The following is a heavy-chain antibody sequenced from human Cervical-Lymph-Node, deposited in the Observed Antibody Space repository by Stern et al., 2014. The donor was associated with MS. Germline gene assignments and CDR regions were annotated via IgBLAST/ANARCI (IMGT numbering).Heavy chain of an antibody. Sequence: QVQLVQSGAEVKKPGSSVKVSCKASGGTFSSYAISWVRQAPGPGLEWMGGISPIFGTANYAQKFQGRVTITADESTSTAYMELGSLRSEDTAVYYCARLERPLSEDGGFDYWGQGTLVTVSS. V-gene: IGHV1-69*01. D-gene: IGHD5-24*01. J-gene: IGHJ4*02. CDR3: ARLERPLSEDGGFDY. CDR1: GGTFSSYA. CDR2: ISPIFGTA.